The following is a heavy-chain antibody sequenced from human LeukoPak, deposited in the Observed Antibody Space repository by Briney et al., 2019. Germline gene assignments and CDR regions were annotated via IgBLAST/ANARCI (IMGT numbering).Heavy chain of an antibody. J-gene: IGHJ5*02. CDR3: ASEGYGGNAARWFDP. Sequence: GGSLRLSCAASGFTFSSYSMNWVRQAPGKGLEWVSSISSSSSYIYYADSVKGRFTISRDNAKNSLYLQMNSLGAEDTAVYYCASEGYGGNAARWFDPWGQGTLVTVSS. V-gene: IGHV3-21*01. D-gene: IGHD4-23*01. CDR1: GFTFSSYS. CDR2: ISSSSSYI.